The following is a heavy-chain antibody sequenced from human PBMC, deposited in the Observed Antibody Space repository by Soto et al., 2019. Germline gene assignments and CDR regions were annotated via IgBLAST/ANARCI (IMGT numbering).Heavy chain of an antibody. CDR3: VRERRASIAVAGHVFDI. J-gene: IGHJ3*02. D-gene: IGHD6-19*01. Sequence: GGSLRLSCAASGFTFSSYSMNWVRQAPGKGLEWVSSISSSSSYIYYADSVKGRFTISRDNAKNSLYLQMNSLRAEGTAVYNGVRERRASIAVAGHVFDIRGQGKTGTGSS. CDR1: GFTFSSYS. CDR2: ISSSSSYI. V-gene: IGHV3-21*01.